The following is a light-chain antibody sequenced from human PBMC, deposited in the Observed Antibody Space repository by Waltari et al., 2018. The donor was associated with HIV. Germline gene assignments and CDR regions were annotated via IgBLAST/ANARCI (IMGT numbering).Light chain of an antibody. V-gene: IGKV3-20*01. Sequence: EIVLTQSPGTLSLSPGDRATLSCRASQSVSSTYLAWYQQKPGQAPRLLIYVASSRATGISDMFSGSGSGTDFTVAISRVDPEDFAAYYCQQYGNSLITFGQGTRLAIK. CDR3: QQYGNSLIT. CDR1: QSVSSTY. J-gene: IGKJ5*01. CDR2: VAS.